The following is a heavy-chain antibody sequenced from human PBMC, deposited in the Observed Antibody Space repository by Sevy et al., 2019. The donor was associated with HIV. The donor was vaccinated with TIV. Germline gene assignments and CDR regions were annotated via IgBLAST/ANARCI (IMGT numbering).Heavy chain of an antibody. J-gene: IGHJ4*02. CDR3: ARDLPDPPSEYSTPLDY. CDR2: IKQDGSEK. V-gene: IGHV3-7*01. D-gene: IGHD6-6*01. CDR1: GFTFSSYW. Sequence: GGSLRLSCAASGFTFSSYWMSWVRQAPGKGLEWVANIKQDGSEKYYVDSVKGRFTISRDNAKNSLYLQMNSLRAEDTAVYYSARDLPDPPSEYSTPLDYWGQGTLVTVSS.